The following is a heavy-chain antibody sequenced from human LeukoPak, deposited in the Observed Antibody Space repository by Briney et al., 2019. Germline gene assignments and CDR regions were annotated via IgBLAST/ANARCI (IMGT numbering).Heavy chain of an antibody. D-gene: IGHD2-2*01. CDR1: GFTFSNYA. CDR3: AKDYPECTGTSCSGEASFDY. CDR2: ITSGHST. Sequence: GGSLRLSCAASGFTFSNYAMSWVRQAAGKGLEWVSGITSGHSTYYADSVKGRFTISRDNSKNTVYLQMNSLRAEDTAVYYCAKDYPECTGTSCSGEASFDYWGQGTLVTVSS. J-gene: IGHJ4*02. V-gene: IGHV3-23*01.